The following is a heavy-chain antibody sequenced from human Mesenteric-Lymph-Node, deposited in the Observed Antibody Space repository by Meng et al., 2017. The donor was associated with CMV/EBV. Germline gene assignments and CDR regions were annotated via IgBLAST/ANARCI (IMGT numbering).Heavy chain of an antibody. Sequence: GGSLRLSCAASGFTFSSYAMHWVRQAPGKGLEWVAVISYDGSNKYYADSVKGRFTISRDNAKNSLYLQMNSLRAEDTAVYYCARGRRTHWGQGTLVTVSS. CDR2: ISYDGSNK. V-gene: IGHV3-30*04. CDR1: GFTFSSYA. J-gene: IGHJ4*02. CDR3: ARGRRTH.